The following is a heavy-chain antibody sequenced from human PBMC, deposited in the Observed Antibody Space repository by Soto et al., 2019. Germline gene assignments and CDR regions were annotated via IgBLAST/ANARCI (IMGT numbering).Heavy chain of an antibody. CDR2: ISTWSSYS. CDR3: ARASHDYGELDY. CDR1: GFTLSDYN. J-gene: IGHJ4*02. D-gene: IGHD4-17*01. Sequence: ELQLVESGGGLVKPGGSLRLSCTASGFTLSDYNMNWVRQDPGKGLEWVSYISTWSSYSFYADSVKGRFTISRDNSKSSLYLQMNSLRDEDTAVYYCARASHDYGELDYWGQGALVTVSS. V-gene: IGHV3-21*01.